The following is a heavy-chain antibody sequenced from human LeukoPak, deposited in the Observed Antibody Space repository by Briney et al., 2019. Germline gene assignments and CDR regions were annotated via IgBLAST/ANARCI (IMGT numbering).Heavy chain of an antibody. CDR1: GFTFSSYA. V-gene: IGHV3-30-3*01. CDR3: ARGVSGVFRIDY. CDR2: ISYDGSNK. Sequence: GESLRLSCAASGFTFSSYAMHWVRQAPGKGLEWVAVISYDGSNKYYADSVKGRFTISRDNAKNSLYLHMNTLRAEDTAVYYCARGVSGVFRIDYWGQGTLVTVSS. D-gene: IGHD2-15*01. J-gene: IGHJ4*02.